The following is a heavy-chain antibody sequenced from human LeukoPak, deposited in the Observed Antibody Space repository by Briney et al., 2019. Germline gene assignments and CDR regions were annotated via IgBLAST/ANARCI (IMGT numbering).Heavy chain of an antibody. CDR2: VYYSGTV. Sequence: SETLSLTCTVSGGSISTDSYYWGWIRQSPGKGLEWIASVYYSGTVYYNPSLKSRVAISVDKSKNQFSLRLASVTAADTAVYYCARRRGSYDSSGYYLETDYWGQGTLVTVSS. CDR3: ARRRGSYDSSGYYLETDY. V-gene: IGHV4-39*01. J-gene: IGHJ4*02. D-gene: IGHD3-22*01. CDR1: GGSISTDSYY.